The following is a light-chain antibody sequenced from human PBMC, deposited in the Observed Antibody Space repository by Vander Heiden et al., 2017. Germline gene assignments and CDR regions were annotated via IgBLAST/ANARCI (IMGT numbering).Light chain of an antibody. CDR1: QYISNY. V-gene: IGKV1-39*01. J-gene: IGKJ4*01. CDR3: QQGFTTPLT. Sequence: DSEMTQSPSSLSASVGDRVTITCRASQYISNYLRWYQQKPGQAPKLLIYAASNLQSGVPSRFSGSGSGTDFTLTISSLQPEDFATYYCQQGFTTPLTFGGGTKVEIK. CDR2: AAS.